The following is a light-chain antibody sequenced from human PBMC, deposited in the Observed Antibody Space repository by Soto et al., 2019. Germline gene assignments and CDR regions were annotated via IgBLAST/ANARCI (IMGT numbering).Light chain of an antibody. V-gene: IGLV4-69*01. CDR2: LNSDGSH. J-gene: IGLJ3*02. Sequence: QLVLTQSPSASASLGASVKFTCTLSSGHSNYAIAWHQQQPEKGPRYLMKLNSDGSHSKGDGIPDRFSGSSSGAERYLTISSLQSEDEADYYCQTWGTGIQVFGGGTKLTVL. CDR3: QTWGTGIQV. CDR1: SGHSNYA.